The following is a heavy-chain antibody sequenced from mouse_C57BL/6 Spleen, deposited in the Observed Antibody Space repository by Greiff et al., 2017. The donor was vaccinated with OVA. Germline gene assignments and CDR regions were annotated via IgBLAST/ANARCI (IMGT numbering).Heavy chain of an antibody. J-gene: IGHJ4*01. CDR3: ARSFIYYDYDEINYYAMDY. D-gene: IGHD2-4*01. Sequence: EVQLQQSGPELVKPGASVKISCKASGYSFTGCYMNWVKQSPEKSLEWIGEINPSTGGTTYNQKFKAKATLTVDKSSSTAYMQLKSLTSEDSAVYYCARSFIYYDYDEINYYAMDYWGQGTSVTVSS. V-gene: IGHV1-42*01. CDR2: INPSTGGT. CDR1: GYSFTGCY.